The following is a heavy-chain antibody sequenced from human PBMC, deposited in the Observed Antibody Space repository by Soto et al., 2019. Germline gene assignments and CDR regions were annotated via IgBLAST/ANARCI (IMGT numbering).Heavy chain of an antibody. V-gene: IGHV3-33*01. D-gene: IGHD1-26*01. CDR3: ARDGVGTTTYFGYFDY. CDR2: IRFDGSNT. CDR1: AVTFTGFG. J-gene: IGHJ4*02. Sequence: QVQLVESGGGVVQPGRSLRLSCAASAVTFTGFGMHWVRQAPGKGLEWVAVIRFDGSNTYYADSVKGRFTISRDNPKKMLYLQINTLRAEDTGIYYWARDGVGTTTYFGYFDYWGLGTLVTVSS.